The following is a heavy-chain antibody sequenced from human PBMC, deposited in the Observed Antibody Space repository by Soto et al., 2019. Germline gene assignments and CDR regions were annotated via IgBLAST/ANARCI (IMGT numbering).Heavy chain of an antibody. CDR1: GYTFTGYY. CDR2: INPNSGGT. J-gene: IGHJ3*02. CDR3: ARVGRITMVRGVPDGAFDI. D-gene: IGHD3-10*01. Sequence: ASVKVSCKASGYTFTGYYMHWVRQAPGQGLEWMGWINPNSGGTNYAQKFQGWVTMTRDTSISTAYMELSRLRSDDTAGYYCARVGRITMVRGVPDGAFDIWGQGTMVTVSS. V-gene: IGHV1-2*04.